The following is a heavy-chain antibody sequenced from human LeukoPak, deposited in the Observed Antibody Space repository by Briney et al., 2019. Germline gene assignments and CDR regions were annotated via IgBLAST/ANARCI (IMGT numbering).Heavy chain of an antibody. D-gene: IGHD3-10*01. CDR1: GGSFSGYY. CDR2: INHSGST. CDR3: ASYYGSGSYSAY. J-gene: IGHJ4*02. V-gene: IGHV4-34*01. Sequence: SETLSLTCAVNGGSFSGYYWSWIRQPPGKGLEWIGEINHSGSTNYNPSLKSRVTISVDTSKNQFSLKLSSVTAADTAVYYCASYYGSGSYSAYWGQGTLVTVSS.